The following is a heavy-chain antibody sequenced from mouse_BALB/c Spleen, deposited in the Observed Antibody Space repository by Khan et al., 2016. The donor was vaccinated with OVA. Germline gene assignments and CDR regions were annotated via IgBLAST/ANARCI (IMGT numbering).Heavy chain of an antibody. D-gene: IGHD2-12*01. CDR1: GYSITSDYA. CDR2: ISSTGST. CDR3: ATSLYYSYGDALDF. Sequence: EVQLQESGPGLVKPSQSLSLTCTVTGYSITSDYAWNWIRQFPGNKLEWMGYISSTGSTSYNPSLKSRISITRDTSKNQFFLQLKSVTTEDTATYYCATSLYYSYGDALDFWGRGTSVTVSS. V-gene: IGHV3-2*02. J-gene: IGHJ4*01.